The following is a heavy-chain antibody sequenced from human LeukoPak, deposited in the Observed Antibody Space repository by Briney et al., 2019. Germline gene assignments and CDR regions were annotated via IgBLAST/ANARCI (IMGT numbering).Heavy chain of an antibody. D-gene: IGHD6-13*01. J-gene: IGHJ6*03. V-gene: IGHV3-30*04. CDR2: ISYDGSNK. CDR1: GFTFSSYA. CDR3: ARAGIHYYYYMDV. Sequence: GGSLRLSCAASGFTFSSYAMHWVRQAPGKGLEWVAVISYDGSNKYYADSVKGRFTISRDNSKNTLYLQMNSLRAEDTAVYYCARAGIHYYYYMDVWGKGTTVTVSS.